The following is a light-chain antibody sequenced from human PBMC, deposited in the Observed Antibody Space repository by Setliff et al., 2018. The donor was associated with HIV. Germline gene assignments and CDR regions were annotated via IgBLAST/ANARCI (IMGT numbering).Light chain of an antibody. J-gene: IGLJ2*01. V-gene: IGLV2-14*01. CDR3: SSYTTSGTLVV. CDR2: EVS. CDR1: SSDVGDYNY. Sequence: QSALTQPASVSGSPGQSITISCTGTSSDVGDYNYVSWYQHHPGKAPKLMIYEVSNRPPEVSNRFSGSKSGNTASLTISGLQAEDEADYYCSSYTTSGTLVVFAGGTKVTVL.